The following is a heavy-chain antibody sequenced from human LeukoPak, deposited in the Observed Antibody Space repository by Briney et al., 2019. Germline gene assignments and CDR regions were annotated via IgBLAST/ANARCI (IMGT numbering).Heavy chain of an antibody. Sequence: ASVKVSCKASGYTFTSYYMYWVRHAPGQGLEWMGIINPNRGSTNYAQKFQGRVTMTRDMSTSTAYMELRSLRSDDTAVYYCARTSHYVDIAATIQYGIYYFDYWGQGTLVSVSS. D-gene: IGHD5-12*01. CDR1: GYTFTSYY. CDR3: ARTSHYVDIAATIQYGIYYFDY. V-gene: IGHV1-46*01. J-gene: IGHJ4*02. CDR2: INPNRGST.